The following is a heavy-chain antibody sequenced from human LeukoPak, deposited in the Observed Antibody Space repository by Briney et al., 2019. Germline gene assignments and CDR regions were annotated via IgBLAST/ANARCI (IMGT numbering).Heavy chain of an antibody. CDR3: ARDSPFGELLFDY. CDR2: IIPIFGTA. J-gene: IGHJ4*02. V-gene: IGHV1-69*13. D-gene: IGHD3-10*01. Sequence: SVKVSCKASGYTFTSYAMNWVRQAPGQGLEWMGGIIPIFGTANYAQKFQGRVTITADESTSTAYMELSSLRSEDTAVYYCARDSPFGELLFDYWGQGTLVTVSS. CDR1: GYTFTSYA.